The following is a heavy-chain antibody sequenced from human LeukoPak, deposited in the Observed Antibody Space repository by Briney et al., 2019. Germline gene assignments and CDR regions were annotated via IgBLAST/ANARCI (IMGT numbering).Heavy chain of an antibody. CDR3: ARSLIAAGTHDF. CDR1: GFSFSNYE. D-gene: IGHD6-13*01. Sequence: GGSLRLSCAASGFSFSNYEMNWVRQAPGKGLEWVSYISSGGGIIYHADSVKGRFTISRDYAKNSLYLQMNSLRAEDTAVYYCARSLIAAGTHDFWGQGTLVTVSS. J-gene: IGHJ4*02. CDR2: ISSGGGII. V-gene: IGHV3-48*03.